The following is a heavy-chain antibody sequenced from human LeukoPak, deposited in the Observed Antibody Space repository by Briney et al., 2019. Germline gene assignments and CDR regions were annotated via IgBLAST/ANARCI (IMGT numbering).Heavy chain of an antibody. CDR1: GFTFSNYS. Sequence: GGSLRLSCGASGFTFSNYSMNWVRQAPGKGLEWVSFIHSSSSYIFYADSVKGRFTISRDNAKNSLYLQMNSLRAEDTAVYYCARAYCSGGSCYFDYWGQGTLVTVSS. V-gene: IGHV3-21*01. CDR2: IHSSSSYI. CDR3: ARAYCSGGSCYFDY. D-gene: IGHD2-15*01. J-gene: IGHJ4*02.